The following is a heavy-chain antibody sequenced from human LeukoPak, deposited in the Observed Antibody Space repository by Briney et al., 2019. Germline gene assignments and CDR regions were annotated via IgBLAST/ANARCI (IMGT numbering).Heavy chain of an antibody. V-gene: IGHV4-39*07. D-gene: IGHD6-13*01. CDR3: ARVDGSSWYYFDY. J-gene: IGHJ4*02. CDR1: GGSISSSSYY. Sequence: PSETPSLTCTVSGGSISSSSYYWGWIRQPPGKGLEWIGSIYYSGSTYYNPSLKSRVTISVDTSKNQFSLKLSSVTAADTAVYYCARVDGSSWYYFDYWGQGTLVTVSS. CDR2: IYYSGST.